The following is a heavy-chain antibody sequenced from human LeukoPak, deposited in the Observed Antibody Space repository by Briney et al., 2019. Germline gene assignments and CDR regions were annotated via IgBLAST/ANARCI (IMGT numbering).Heavy chain of an antibody. CDR3: AREGLDY. Sequence: ASVKVSCKASGGTFSSYAISWVRQAPGQGLEWMGYMNPNSGNSAYAQKFQGRVTITTDASISTAYMELSGLTSEDTALYYCAREGLDYWGQGTLVTVSS. J-gene: IGHJ4*02. V-gene: IGHV1-8*03. CDR2: MNPNSGNS. CDR1: GGTFSSYA.